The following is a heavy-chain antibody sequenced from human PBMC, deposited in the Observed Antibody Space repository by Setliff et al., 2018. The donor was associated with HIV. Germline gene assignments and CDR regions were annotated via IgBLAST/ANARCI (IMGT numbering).Heavy chain of an antibody. J-gene: IGHJ5*01. CDR3: ARDPRTDSSYAWFDS. D-gene: IGHD6-6*01. CDR2: INQDGSEK. Sequence: HPGGSLRLSCAASGFSFSNYWMNWVRQVPGKGLEWVANINQDGSEKKYVDSMKGRLTISRDNAKNSLYLQMTSLRAEDTALYFCARDPRTDSSYAWFDSWGQGTLVTVS. CDR1: GFSFSNYW. V-gene: IGHV3-7*03.